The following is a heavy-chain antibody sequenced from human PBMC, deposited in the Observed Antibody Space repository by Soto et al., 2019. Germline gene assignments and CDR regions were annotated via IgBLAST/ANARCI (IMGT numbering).Heavy chain of an antibody. D-gene: IGHD3-3*01. Sequence: GASVKVSCKASGYTFTSYYMHWVRQAPGQGLEWMGIINPSGVSTSYAQKFQGRVTMTRDTSTSTVYMELSSLRSEDTAVYYCAKIFGVADDAFDIWGQGTMVTVSS. J-gene: IGHJ3*02. CDR3: AKIFGVADDAFDI. V-gene: IGHV1-46*03. CDR2: INPSGVST. CDR1: GYTFTSYY.